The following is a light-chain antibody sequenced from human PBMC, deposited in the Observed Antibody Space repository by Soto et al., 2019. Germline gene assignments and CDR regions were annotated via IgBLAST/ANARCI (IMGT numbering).Light chain of an antibody. CDR2: GNS. Sequence: QSVLTQPPSVSGAPGQRVTISCTGSSSNIGAGYDVHWYQQLPGTDPKLLIYGNSNRPSGVPDRFSGSKSGTSAFLAITGLQAEDEADYYCQSYASSLSGSVFGTGTKLTVL. J-gene: IGLJ1*01. CDR3: QSYASSLSGSV. V-gene: IGLV1-40*01. CDR1: SSNIGAGYD.